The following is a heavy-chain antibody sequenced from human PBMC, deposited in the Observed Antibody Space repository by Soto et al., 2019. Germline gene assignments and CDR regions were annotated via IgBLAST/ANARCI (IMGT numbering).Heavy chain of an antibody. CDR1: GGSFSGYC. Sequence: SETLSLTCAVYGGSFSGYCWSWIRQPPGKGLEWIGEINQSGSTNYNPSLKSRVTISVDASKNQFSLKLSSVTAADTAVYYCARVRGCSIGDAFYIWGQGTMVTVS. CDR3: ARVRGCSIGDAFYI. J-gene: IGHJ3*02. D-gene: IGHD3-10*02. CDR2: INQSGST. V-gene: IGHV4-34*01.